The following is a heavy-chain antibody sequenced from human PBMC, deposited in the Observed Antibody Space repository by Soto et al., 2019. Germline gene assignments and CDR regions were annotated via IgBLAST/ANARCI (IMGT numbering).Heavy chain of an antibody. V-gene: IGHV1-18*01. Sequence: QVQLVQSGAEVKKPGASVKVSCKASGYTFNTYSISWVRQAPGQGLEWMGWISGYNGDTHYAQKFQGRVTMTTDTSTSTAYMDLRSLRSDDTAMYYCARENVLSYVDTAMVDYFDYWGQGTLVTASS. CDR3: ARENVLSYVDTAMVDYFDY. J-gene: IGHJ4*02. D-gene: IGHD5-18*01. CDR1: GYTFNTYS. CDR2: ISGYNGDT.